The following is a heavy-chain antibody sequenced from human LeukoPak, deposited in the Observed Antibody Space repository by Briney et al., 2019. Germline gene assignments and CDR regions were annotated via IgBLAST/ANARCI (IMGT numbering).Heavy chain of an antibody. J-gene: IGHJ4*02. D-gene: IGHD4-23*01. CDR2: IKNKTDGGTT. CDR1: GFTFSNAW. CDR3: TTYGGNSY. V-gene: IGHV3-15*07. Sequence: PGGSLRLSCAASGFTFSNAWMNWVRQAPGKGLEWVGRIKNKTDGGTTDYAAPVKGRFTISRDDSKNTLYLQMNSLKTEDTAVYYCTTYGGNSYWGQGTLVTVSS.